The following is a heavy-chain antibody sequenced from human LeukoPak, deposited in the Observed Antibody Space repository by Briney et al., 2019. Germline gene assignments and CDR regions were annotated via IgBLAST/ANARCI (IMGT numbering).Heavy chain of an antibody. J-gene: IGHJ3*02. CDR3: ARRSAAAGIDAFDI. D-gene: IGHD6-13*01. Sequence: GGSLRLSCAASGFTLRNYDMYWVRQPTGKGLEWVSAMGTGDDTYYSGSVKGRFTTVRENAKNTVYLQMNSLRAGDTAMYYCARRSAAAGIDAFDIWGQGTMVIVSS. CDR1: GFTLRNYD. V-gene: IGHV3-13*01. CDR2: MGTGDDT.